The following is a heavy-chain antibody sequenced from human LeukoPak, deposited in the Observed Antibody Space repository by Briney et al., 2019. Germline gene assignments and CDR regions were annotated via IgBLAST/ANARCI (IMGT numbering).Heavy chain of an antibody. D-gene: IGHD3-10*01. Sequence: SETLSLTCTVSGGSISSSSYYWGWIRQPPGKGLEWIGSIYYSGSTYYNPSLKSRVTISVDTSKNQFSLKLSSVSAADTAVYYCAGFGDVGYYYYYMDDWGQGTLVTVSS. CDR3: AGFGDVGYYYYYMDD. V-gene: IGHV4-39*01. J-gene: IGHJ6*03. CDR1: GGSISSSSYY. CDR2: IYYSGST.